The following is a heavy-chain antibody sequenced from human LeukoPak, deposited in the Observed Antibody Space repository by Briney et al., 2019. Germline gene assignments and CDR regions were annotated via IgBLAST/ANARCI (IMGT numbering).Heavy chain of an antibody. D-gene: IGHD6-13*01. CDR2: IYTSGST. J-gene: IGHJ4*02. CDR3: ASHGGEYSSSWYFDY. Sequence: SSETLSLTCTVSGGSISSYYWSWIRQPAGKGLEWIGRIYTSGSTNYNPSLKSRVTMSVDTSKNQFSLKLSSVTAADTAVYYCASHGGEYSSSWYFDYWGQGTLVTVSS. V-gene: IGHV4-4*07. CDR1: GGSISSYY.